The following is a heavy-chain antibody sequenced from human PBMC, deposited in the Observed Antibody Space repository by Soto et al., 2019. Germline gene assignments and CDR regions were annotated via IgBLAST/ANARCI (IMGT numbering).Heavy chain of an antibody. D-gene: IGHD4-17*01. CDR3: ARARTTVTYDY. CDR1: RFTFSSYA. Sequence: QVQLVESGGGVVQPGRSLRLSCAASRFTFSSYAMHWVRQAPGKGLEWVAVISYDGSNKYYADSVKGRFTISRDNSKNALYLQMNSLRAEDTAVYYCARARTTVTYDYWGQGTLVTVSS. J-gene: IGHJ4*02. CDR2: ISYDGSNK. V-gene: IGHV3-30-3*01.